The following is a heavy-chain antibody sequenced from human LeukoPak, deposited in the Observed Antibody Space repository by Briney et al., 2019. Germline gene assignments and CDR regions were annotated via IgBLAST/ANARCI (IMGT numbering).Heavy chain of an antibody. CDR3: ARDRREISYYGSGTFKFGENYFDY. CDR1: GYTFTGYY. J-gene: IGHJ4*02. CDR2: INPNRGGT. Sequence: GASVKVSCKASGYTFTGYYIHWVRQAPGQGLEWMGWINPNRGGTNYIQKFQGRVIMTRDTSISTAYVELSRLRSDDTAVYYCARDRREISYYGSGTFKFGENYFDYWGQGTLVTVSS. D-gene: IGHD3-10*01. V-gene: IGHV1-2*02.